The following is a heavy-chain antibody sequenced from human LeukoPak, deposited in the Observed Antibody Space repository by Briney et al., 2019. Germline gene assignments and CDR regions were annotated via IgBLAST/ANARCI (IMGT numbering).Heavy chain of an antibody. CDR2: INHRGST. J-gene: IGHJ4*02. V-gene: IGHV4-34*01. Sequence: PSETLSLTCAVYGGSFSGYYWSWIRQPPGKGLEWIGEINHRGSTNYNPSLKSRVTISVDTSKNQFSLKLSSVTAADTAVYYCARSLRYFDKYYFDYWGQGTLVTVSS. CDR3: ARSLRYFDKYYFDY. CDR1: GGSFSGYY. D-gene: IGHD3-9*01.